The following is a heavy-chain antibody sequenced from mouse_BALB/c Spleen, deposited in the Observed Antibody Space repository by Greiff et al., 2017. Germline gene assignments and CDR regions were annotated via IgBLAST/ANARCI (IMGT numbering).Heavy chain of an antibody. D-gene: IGHD1-1*01. V-gene: IGHV1-80*01. CDR1: GYAFSSYW. Sequence: QVQLKESGAELVRPGSSVKISCTASGYAFSSYWMNWVKQRPGQGLEWIGQIYPGDGDTNYNGKFKGKATLTADKSSSTAYMQLSSLTSEDSAVYFCARSLLLRYYFDVWGAGTTVTVSS. J-gene: IGHJ1*01. CDR3: ARSLLLRYYFDV. CDR2: IYPGDGDT.